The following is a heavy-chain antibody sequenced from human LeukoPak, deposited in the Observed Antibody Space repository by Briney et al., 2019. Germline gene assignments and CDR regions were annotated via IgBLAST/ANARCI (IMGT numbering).Heavy chain of an antibody. CDR1: GFTFSDYY. CDR3: ARQYSYGSRAFDY. Sequence: GGSLRLSCAASGFTFSDYYMNWIRQAPGKGLEWVSYISSSGSTLYYADSVKGRFTISRDNAKNPLYLQMNSLRAEDTAVYYCARQYSYGSRAFDYWGQGTLVTVSS. CDR2: ISSSGSTL. J-gene: IGHJ4*02. V-gene: IGHV3-11*01. D-gene: IGHD5-18*01.